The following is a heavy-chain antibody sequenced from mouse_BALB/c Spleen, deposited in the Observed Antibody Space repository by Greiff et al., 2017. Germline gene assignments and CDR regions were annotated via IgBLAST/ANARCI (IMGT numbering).Heavy chain of an antibody. CDR1: GYSITSGYY. J-gene: IGHJ2*01. D-gene: IGHD2-3*01. CDR3: ARDMRFYFDY. Sequence: EVQLQESGPGLVKPSQSLSLTCSVTGYSITSGYYWNWIRQFPGNKLEWMGYISYDGSNNYNPSLKNRISITRDTSKNQFFLKLNSVTTEDTATYYCARDMRFYFDYWGQGTTLTVSS. CDR2: ISYDGSN. V-gene: IGHV3-6*02.